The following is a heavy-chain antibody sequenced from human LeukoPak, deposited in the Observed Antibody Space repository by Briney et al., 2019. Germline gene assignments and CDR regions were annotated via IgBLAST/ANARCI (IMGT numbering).Heavy chain of an antibody. CDR3: ARVGKNGWDFDH. V-gene: IGHV3-74*01. J-gene: IGHJ4*02. CDR2: TNSDETTT. Sequence: GGSLRLSCTASGFTFSNYWMHWVRHAPGKGLVWVARTNSDETTTGYAASVKGRFTISRDNTKNSLYLQMTSLRADDTAVYYCARVGKNGWDFDHWGQGTLVTVSS. D-gene: IGHD6-19*01. CDR1: GFTFSNYW.